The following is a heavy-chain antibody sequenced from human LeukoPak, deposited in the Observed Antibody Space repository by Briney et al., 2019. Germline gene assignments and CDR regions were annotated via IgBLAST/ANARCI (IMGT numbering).Heavy chain of an antibody. Sequence: GGSLRLSCAASGFTPSSYEMNWVRQAPGKGLEWVSYISSSGSAIYYADSVKGRFTISRDNAQNSLYVQMSSLRAEDTAVYYCARGGYDSRGYYFNAFDIWGQGTMVTVSS. J-gene: IGHJ3*02. CDR1: GFTPSSYE. V-gene: IGHV3-48*03. CDR3: ARGGYDSRGYYFNAFDI. D-gene: IGHD3-22*01. CDR2: ISSSGSAI.